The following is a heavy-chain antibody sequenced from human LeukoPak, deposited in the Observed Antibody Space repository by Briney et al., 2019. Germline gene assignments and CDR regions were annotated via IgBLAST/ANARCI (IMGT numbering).Heavy chain of an antibody. V-gene: IGHV3-30*03. Sequence: PGGSLRLSCAASGFTFRSYGMHWVRQAPGKGLEWVAVILYDGSNKYHADSVKGRFTISRDNSKNTLYPQMNGLRAEDTAVYYCARGGGYCSDSSCSKPDYWGQGTLVTVSS. D-gene: IGHD2-2*01. CDR2: ILYDGSNK. J-gene: IGHJ4*02. CDR1: GFTFRSYG. CDR3: ARGGGYCSDSSCSKPDY.